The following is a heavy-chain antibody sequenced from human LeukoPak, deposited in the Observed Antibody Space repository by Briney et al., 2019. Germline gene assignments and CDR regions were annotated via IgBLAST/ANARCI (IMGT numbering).Heavy chain of an antibody. D-gene: IGHD3-10*01. CDR1: RFTFSSYA. CDR2: ISGGSGSHI. CDR3: AKEFPAPTYGMDV. J-gene: IGHJ6*02. Sequence: PGGSLRLSCAASRFTFSSYAMSWLRQAPGKGLEWISSISGGSGSHILYADSVKGRFTISRDNAKNSLYLQMDSLTAEDTAVYYCAKEFPAPTYGMDVWGQGTTVTVSS. V-gene: IGHV3-21*01.